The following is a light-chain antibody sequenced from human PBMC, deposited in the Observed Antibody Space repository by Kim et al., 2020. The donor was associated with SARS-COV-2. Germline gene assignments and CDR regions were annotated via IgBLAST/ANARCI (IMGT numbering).Light chain of an antibody. J-gene: IGLJ3*02. Sequence: GQRVTISCSGSSSNIGSNPVNWYQQLPGTAPKLLVYNNNQRPSGVPDRFSDSKSGTSASLALSGLQSEDEADYYCAAWDDSLTGWVFGGGTQLNVL. CDR2: NNN. V-gene: IGLV1-44*01. CDR3: AAWDDSLTGWV. CDR1: SSNIGSNP.